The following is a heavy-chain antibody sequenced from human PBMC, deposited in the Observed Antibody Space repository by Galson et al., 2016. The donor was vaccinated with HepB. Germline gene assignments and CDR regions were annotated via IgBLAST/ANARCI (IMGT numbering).Heavy chain of an antibody. CDR2: ISYDGSIE. V-gene: IGHV3-30*04. CDR3: ARGSAAGTWGYGMGV. J-gene: IGHJ6*02. CDR1: GFAFSSYP. D-gene: IGHD6-13*01. Sequence: SLRLSCAASGFAFSSYPMHWVRQAPGKGLEWVAVISYDGSIEYYEDSVKGRFTISRDNPKNTVYLQMNSLRPEETAVYYCARGSAAGTWGYGMGVWGQGTTVSVSS.